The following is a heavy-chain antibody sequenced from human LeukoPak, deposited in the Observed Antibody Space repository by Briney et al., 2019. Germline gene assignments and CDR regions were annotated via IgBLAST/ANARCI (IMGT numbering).Heavy chain of an antibody. CDR1: GFTFSSYW. D-gene: IGHD3-10*01. CDR3: ARNKGRYGSGRVHFDP. J-gene: IGHJ5*02. CDR2: INHSGST. V-gene: IGHV4-34*01. Sequence: PGGSLRLSCAASGFTFSSYWMSWVRQAPGKGLEWIGEINHSGSTNYNPSLKSRVTISVDTSKNQFSLKLSSVTAADTAVYYCARNKGRYGSGRVHFDPWGQGTLVTVSS.